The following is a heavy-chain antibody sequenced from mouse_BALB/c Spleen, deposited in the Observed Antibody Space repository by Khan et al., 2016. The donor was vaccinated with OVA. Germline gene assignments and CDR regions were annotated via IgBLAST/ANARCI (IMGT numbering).Heavy chain of an antibody. CDR2: ISTYSGDV. J-gene: IGHJ3*01. V-gene: IGHV1S137*01. CDR3: GRGSFNYRFVY. Sequence: QVQLLQSGAELERPGVSVKISCKGSGYTFTDYAIHWVKQSQAKSLKWMGVISTYSGDVTYTQDFEGQSTMTVDTSSSTAYLELARLTSEDSAIYYCGRGSFNYRFVYWGQGTWVTVSA. CDR1: GYTFTDYA. D-gene: IGHD2-1*01.